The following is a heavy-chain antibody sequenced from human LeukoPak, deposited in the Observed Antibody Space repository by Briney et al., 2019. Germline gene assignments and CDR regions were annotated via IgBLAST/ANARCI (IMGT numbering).Heavy chain of an antibody. V-gene: IGHV4-34*01. Sequence: PSETLSLTCAVYGGSFSGYYWSWIRQPPGKGLEWIGEINHSGSTNYNPSLKSRVTISVDTSKNQFSLKLSSVTAADTAVYYCARDGWFGELLSWGQGTLVTVSS. CDR2: INHSGST. J-gene: IGHJ4*02. CDR3: ARDGWFGELLS. CDR1: GGSFSGYY. D-gene: IGHD3-10*01.